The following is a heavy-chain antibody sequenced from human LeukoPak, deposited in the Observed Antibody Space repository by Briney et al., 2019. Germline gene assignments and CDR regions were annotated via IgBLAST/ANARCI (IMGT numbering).Heavy chain of an antibody. Sequence: GSLRLSCVGSGFTFSGYSMNWVRQAPGKGLEWVSSISSTSTYIYYADSLKGRFTISRENADNSLYLQMNSLRAEDTAVYYCARDTSFQYWGQGTQVTVSS. D-gene: IGHD2/OR15-2a*01. CDR3: ARDTSFQY. J-gene: IGHJ4*02. V-gene: IGHV3-21*01. CDR2: ISSTSTYI. CDR1: GFTFSGYS.